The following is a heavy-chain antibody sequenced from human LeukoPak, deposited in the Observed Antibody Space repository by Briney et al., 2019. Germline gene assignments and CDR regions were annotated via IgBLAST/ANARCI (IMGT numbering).Heavy chain of an antibody. D-gene: IGHD3-10*01. Sequence: PSETLSLTCTVSGGSISSYYWSWIRQPPGKGLEWIAYIYYSGSTNYNPSLKSRVTISVDASKNQFSLKLSSVTAADTAVYYCARAMVRGVNTNWFDPWGQGTLVTVSS. CDR1: GGSISSYY. V-gene: IGHV4-59*12. J-gene: IGHJ5*02. CDR2: IYYSGST. CDR3: ARAMVRGVNTNWFDP.